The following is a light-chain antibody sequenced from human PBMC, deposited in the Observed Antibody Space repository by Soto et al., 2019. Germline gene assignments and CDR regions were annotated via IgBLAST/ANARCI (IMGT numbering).Light chain of an antibody. J-gene: IGKJ4*01. CDR2: KAS. V-gene: IGKV1-5*03. CDR3: QQYNTYPLT. Sequence: DIQMTQSPSTLSASVGDSVTITSRASQSISPWLAWYQQKPGKAPTLLIYKASSLEGGVPSRFSGSGSGTDFNITISSLQPDDFATYYCQQYNTYPLTFGGGTKVDIK. CDR1: QSISPW.